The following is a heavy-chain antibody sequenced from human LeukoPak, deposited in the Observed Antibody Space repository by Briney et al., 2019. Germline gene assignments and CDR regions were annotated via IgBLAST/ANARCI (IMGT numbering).Heavy chain of an antibody. V-gene: IGHV5-51*01. Sequence: GESLEISCKGSGYSFTSYWIGWVRQMPGKGLEWMGIIYPGDSDTRYSPSFQGQVTISADKSISTAYLQWSSLKASDTAMYYCARHFSFRRSGGGAFDIWGQGTMVTVSS. J-gene: IGHJ3*02. CDR3: ARHFSFRRSGGGAFDI. CDR2: IYPGDSDT. CDR1: GYSFTSYW. D-gene: IGHD1-26*01.